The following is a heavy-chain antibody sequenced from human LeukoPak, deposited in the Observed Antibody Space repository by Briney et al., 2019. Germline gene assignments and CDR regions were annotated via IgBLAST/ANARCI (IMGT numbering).Heavy chain of an antibody. Sequence: SETLSLTCAVYDGSLSGYYWGWIRQPPGKGLEWIGEINHSGSTNYNPSLKSRVTMSVDTPKNQFSLKLSSVTAADTAVYYCARAIFPWTARTDYYYMDVWGKGTTVTVSS. V-gene: IGHV4-34*01. CDR1: DGSLSGYY. CDR2: INHSGST. CDR3: ARAIFPWTARTDYYYMDV. J-gene: IGHJ6*03. D-gene: IGHD3/OR15-3a*01.